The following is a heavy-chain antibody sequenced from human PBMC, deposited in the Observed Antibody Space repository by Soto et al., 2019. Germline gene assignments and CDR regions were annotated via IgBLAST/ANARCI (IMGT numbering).Heavy chain of an antibody. Sequence: QVQLVQSGTEVKKPGASVKVSCKASGYIFSTYSTYGISWVRQAPGQGLEWMGWISPYSGEANYAQNLQGRVTMTTDTSTSTAYMELRSLRSDDTAVYYCARGEWGNYFDHWGQGTLVTVSS. V-gene: IGHV1-18*01. CDR2: ISPYSGEA. CDR3: ARGEWGNYFDH. J-gene: IGHJ4*02. D-gene: IGHD3-16*01. CDR1: GYIFSTYSTYG.